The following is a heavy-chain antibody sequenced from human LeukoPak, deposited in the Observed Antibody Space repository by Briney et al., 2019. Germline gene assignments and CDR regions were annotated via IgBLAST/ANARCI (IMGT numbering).Heavy chain of an antibody. J-gene: IGHJ4*02. CDR2: IWDDGTNK. CDR3: AREDYGAAV. CDR1: GFTFSSSA. Sequence: GGSLRLSCAASGFTFSSSAMSWVRQAPGKGLEWVAVIWDDGTNKYYADSVKGRFTVSRDNSKNTLYLQMNSLRVEDTAVYYCAREDYGAAVWGQGTLVTVSS. V-gene: IGHV3-33*08. D-gene: IGHD4-17*01.